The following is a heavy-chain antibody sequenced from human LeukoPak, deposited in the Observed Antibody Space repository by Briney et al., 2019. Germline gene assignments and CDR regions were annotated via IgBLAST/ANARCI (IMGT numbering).Heavy chain of an antibody. J-gene: IGHJ4*02. CDR3: ARHTYTVYGSYYFDN. D-gene: IGHD3-16*01. CDR1: GAPVNNYY. Sequence: PSETLSLTCTVSGAPVNNYYWSWIRQPPGKGLGWIGYIYYSGNTNYNPSLKSRLTISVDTAKNQFSLKTTSVTAADTAVYYCARHTYTVYGSYYFDNWGQGTLVTVSS. V-gene: IGHV4-59*08. CDR2: IYYSGNT.